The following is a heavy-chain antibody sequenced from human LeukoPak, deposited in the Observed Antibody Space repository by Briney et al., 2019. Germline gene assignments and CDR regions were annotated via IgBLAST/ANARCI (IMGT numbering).Heavy chain of an antibody. CDR3: AKDPRNWNDFLLNYMDV. D-gene: IGHD1-1*01. CDR1: GFTFSSYA. CDR2: ISGSGGST. Sequence: GGSLRLSCAASGFTFSSYAMSWVRQAPGKGLEWVSAISGSGGSTYYADSVKGRFTISRDNSKNTLYLQMNSLRAEDTAVYYCAKDPRNWNDFLLNYMDVWGKGTTVTVSS. J-gene: IGHJ6*03. V-gene: IGHV3-23*01.